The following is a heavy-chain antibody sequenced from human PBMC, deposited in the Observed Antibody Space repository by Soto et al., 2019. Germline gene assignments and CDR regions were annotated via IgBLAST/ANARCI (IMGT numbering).Heavy chain of an antibody. CDR3: AKGGSAALIAPSGRDNWFDP. CDR2: ITWNGGTI. CDR1: GFAFDDYV. J-gene: IGHJ5*02. D-gene: IGHD6-13*01. V-gene: IGHV3-9*01. Sequence: GGSLRLSCAASGFAFDDYVMHWVRQPPGRGLEWVSGITWNGGTIRYVDSVKGRFTISRDNAENSPYLQMNSLRPEDTAVYYCAKGGSAALIAPSGRDNWFDPWGQGTQVTVPQ.